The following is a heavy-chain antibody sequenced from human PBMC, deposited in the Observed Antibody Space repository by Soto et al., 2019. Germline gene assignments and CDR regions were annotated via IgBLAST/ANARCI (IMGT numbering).Heavy chain of an antibody. CDR2: FNGHYGRP. J-gene: IGHJ4*02. D-gene: IGHD2-15*01. CDR1: GFNVSSYA. Sequence: EVHLLESGGDVVQPGGSLRLSCAASGFNVSSYAMNWVRQAPGTGLEWVSGFNGHYGRPYYADSVKGRFTISRDTSKNTMYLHMSSLRADDTAVYYCAKAMVAATRESDYWGQGTLVTVSS. V-gene: IGHV3-23*01. CDR3: AKAMVAATRESDY.